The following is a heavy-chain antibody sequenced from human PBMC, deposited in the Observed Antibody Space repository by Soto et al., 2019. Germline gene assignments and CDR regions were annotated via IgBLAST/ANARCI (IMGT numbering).Heavy chain of an antibody. CDR2: IYPGDSDA. V-gene: IGHV5-51*01. Sequence: ESLKIAFKGSGYTFSGYWIGWVRQMSGKGLEWMGIIYPGDSDARYSPSFQGQVTISADESITTAYLQWDSLKASDTAIYYCVVQQKLPWVNAWGQGTLVTVSS. CDR1: GYTFSGYW. J-gene: IGHJ5*02. D-gene: IGHD1-1*01. CDR3: VVQQKLPWVNA.